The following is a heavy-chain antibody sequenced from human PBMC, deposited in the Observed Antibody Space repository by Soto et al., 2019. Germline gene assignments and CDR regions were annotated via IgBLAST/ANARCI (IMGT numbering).Heavy chain of an antibody. Sequence: QVQLVQSGSEVKKPGASVRVSCRTSGYTFAANYIHWVRQAPGKGLEWMGWINPKSDDTKFSQKFQGRVALTKDTTSNTVHLDVANLRSEDTAVYYCARWTSRGCYDSWGQGTLITASS. V-gene: IGHV1-2*02. CDR2: INPKSDDT. J-gene: IGHJ4*02. D-gene: IGHD3-16*01. CDR1: GYTFAANY. CDR3: ARWTSRGCYDS.